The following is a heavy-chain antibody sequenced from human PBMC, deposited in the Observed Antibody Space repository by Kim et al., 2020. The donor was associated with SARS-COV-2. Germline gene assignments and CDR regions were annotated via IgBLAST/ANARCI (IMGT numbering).Heavy chain of an antibody. Sequence: GGSLRLSCAASGFTFSSYAMSWVRQAPGKGLEWVSAISGSGGSTYYADSVKGRFTISRDNSKNTLYLQMNSLRAEDTAVYYCAKDSKLLGWYLGLFDYWGQGTLVTVSS. V-gene: IGHV3-23*01. D-gene: IGHD6-19*01. CDR2: ISGSGGST. J-gene: IGHJ4*02. CDR1: GFTFSSYA. CDR3: AKDSKLLGWYLGLFDY.